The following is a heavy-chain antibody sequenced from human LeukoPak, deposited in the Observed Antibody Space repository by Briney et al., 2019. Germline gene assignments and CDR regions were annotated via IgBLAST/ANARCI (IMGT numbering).Heavy chain of an antibody. CDR3: GRWIVNAGLDS. CDR1: GFTLSNSW. Sequence: PGGCLRLSCAGSGFTLSNSWIGWVGQAPGKGLEWVANINPSGSDKYYVDSAEGRFTVSKDNAKNSVYLQMNSLRVEDTGIYYCGRWIVNAGLDSWGQGTLVSVSA. J-gene: IGHJ5*01. V-gene: IGHV3-7*01. D-gene: IGHD1-26*01. CDR2: INPSGSDK.